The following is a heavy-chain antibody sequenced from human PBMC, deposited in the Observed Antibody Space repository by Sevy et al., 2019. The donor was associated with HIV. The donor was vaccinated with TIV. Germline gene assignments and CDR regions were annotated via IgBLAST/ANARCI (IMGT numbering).Heavy chain of an antibody. J-gene: IGHJ6*04. V-gene: IGHV3-11*04. CDR2: ISFNGSHV. D-gene: IGHD2-2*01. CDR1: GFSFSDYY. Sequence: GGSLRLSCAASGFSFSDYYMSRVRLSPGKGLEWVSYISFNGSHVYYIEAVKGRFTISRDNGRNSLYLQMNNLRVDDTSVYFCAREGPVGGMDVWGKGTTLTVSS. CDR3: AREGPVGGMDV.